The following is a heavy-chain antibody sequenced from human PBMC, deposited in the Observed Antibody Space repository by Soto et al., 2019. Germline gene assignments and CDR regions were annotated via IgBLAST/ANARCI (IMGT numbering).Heavy chain of an antibody. CDR1: GFTFSPYG. D-gene: IGHD2-2*01. J-gene: IGHJ4*02. CDR3: AKERMEQYQLLPFFDY. CDR2: ISFDGSNK. Sequence: LRLSCAASGFTFSPYGMHWIRQAPGEGLEWVAVISFDGSNKYYADSVKGRFTISRDNSKNTLYLQMNSLRAEDTAVYYCAKERMEQYQLLPFFDYWGQGTLVTVSS. V-gene: IGHV3-30*18.